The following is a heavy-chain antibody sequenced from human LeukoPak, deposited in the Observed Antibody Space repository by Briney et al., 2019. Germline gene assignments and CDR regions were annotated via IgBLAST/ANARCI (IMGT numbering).Heavy chain of an antibody. Sequence: PGGSLRLSCAGSGFSFSSYATSWVRQTPGKGLEWVSGISGSGDSTYYADSVKGRFTISRDNSKNTLYLQMNSLRAEDTAVYYCAKVHDFWSDYLNYFDYWGQGTLVTVSS. CDR1: GFSFSSYA. J-gene: IGHJ4*02. CDR3: AKVHDFWSDYLNYFDY. D-gene: IGHD3-3*01. CDR2: ISGSGDST. V-gene: IGHV3-23*01.